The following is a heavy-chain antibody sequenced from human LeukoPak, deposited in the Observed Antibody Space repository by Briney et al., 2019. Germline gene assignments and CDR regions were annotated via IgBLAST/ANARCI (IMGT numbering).Heavy chain of an antibody. V-gene: IGHV4-34*01. D-gene: IGHD3-3*01. CDR3: ARGRRQPSKYYDFWSGYYTFDY. J-gene: IGHJ4*02. Sequence: ASETLSLTCAVYGGSFSGYYWSWIRQPPGKGLEWIGEINHSGSTNYNPSLKSRVTISVDTSKNQFSLKLSSVTAADTAVYYCARGRRQPSKYYDFWSGYYTFDYWGQGTLVTVSS. CDR1: GGSFSGYY. CDR2: INHSGST.